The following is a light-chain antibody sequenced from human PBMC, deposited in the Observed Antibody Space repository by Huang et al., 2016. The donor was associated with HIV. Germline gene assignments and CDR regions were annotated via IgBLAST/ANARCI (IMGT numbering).Light chain of an antibody. CDR3: QQYNNWPPLLT. Sequence: EIVMTQSPATLSVSPGERVILSCRASESVSSSLAWYQQKPGQAPRLLIYGPSTRAPGVPPRFRGSGSGTEFTLTISSLQSADFAVYYCQQYNNWPPLLTFGGGTKVEIK. CDR2: GPS. V-gene: IGKV3-15*01. CDR1: ESVSSS. J-gene: IGKJ4*01.